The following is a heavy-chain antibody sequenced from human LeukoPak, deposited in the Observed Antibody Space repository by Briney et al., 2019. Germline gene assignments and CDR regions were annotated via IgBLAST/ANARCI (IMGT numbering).Heavy chain of an antibody. J-gene: IGHJ3*02. D-gene: IGHD2-15*01. CDR3: ARGRHIVVVVAAQDAFDS. CDR2: IWYDGSSK. Sequence: PGGSLRLSCAASGFTFSSYGMHWVRQAPGKGLEWVAVIWYDGSSKYYADSVKGRFTISRDNSKNTLYLQMNSLRAEDTAVYYCARGRHIVVVVAAQDAFDSWGQGTMVTVCS. CDR1: GFTFSSYG. V-gene: IGHV3-33*01.